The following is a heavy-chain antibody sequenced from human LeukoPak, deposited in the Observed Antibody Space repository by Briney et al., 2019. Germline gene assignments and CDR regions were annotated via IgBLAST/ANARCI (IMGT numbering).Heavy chain of an antibody. D-gene: IGHD3-16*02. CDR3: ASITFGGVLVRSLFDY. CDR1: GYTLTKSY. Sequence: ASVKVSCKVSGYTLTKSYMHWVRQAPGKGLDWMGGFDPKDGETIYAQKFQGRVTMTEGTSTDTAYMELSSLRSEDTAVYYCASITFGGVLVRSLFDYWGQGTLVTVSS. CDR2: FDPKDGET. J-gene: IGHJ4*02. V-gene: IGHV1-24*01.